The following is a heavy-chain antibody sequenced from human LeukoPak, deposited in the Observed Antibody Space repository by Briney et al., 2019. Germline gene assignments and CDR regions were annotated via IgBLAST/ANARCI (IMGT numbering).Heavy chain of an antibody. CDR2: ISSTSNYI. Sequence: PGGSLRLSCAASGFNFSSNSMHWVRQAPGKGLEWVSSISSTSNYIYYADSVKGRFTMSRDNTKISLHLQMNSLRAEDTAVYYCAELGITMIGGVWGKGTTVTISS. V-gene: IGHV3-21*01. D-gene: IGHD3-10*02. J-gene: IGHJ6*04. CDR3: AELGITMIGGV. CDR1: GFNFSSNS.